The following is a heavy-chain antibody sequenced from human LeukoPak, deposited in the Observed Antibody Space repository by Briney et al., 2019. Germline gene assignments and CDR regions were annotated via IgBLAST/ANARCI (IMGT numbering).Heavy chain of an antibody. J-gene: IGHJ6*02. CDR2: IWYDGSNK. D-gene: IGHD2-2*01. CDR3: AREASSLGMDV. V-gene: IGHV3-33*01. Sequence: PGGSLRLSCAASGFTFSSYGMHWVRQAPGKGLEWVAVIWYDGSNKYYADSVKGRFTISRDNAKNSLYLQMNSLRAEDTAVYYCAREASSLGMDVWGQGTTVTVSS. CDR1: GFTFSSYG.